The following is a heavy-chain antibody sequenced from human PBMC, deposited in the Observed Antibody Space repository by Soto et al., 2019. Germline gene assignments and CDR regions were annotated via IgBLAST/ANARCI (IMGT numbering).Heavy chain of an antibody. V-gene: IGHV3-30*18. D-gene: IGHD2-15*01. CDR1: GFTFSSYG. J-gene: IGHJ6*03. CDR2: ISYDGSNK. Sequence: QVQLVESGGGVVQPGRSLRLSCAASGFTFSSYGMHWVRQAPGKGLEWVAVISYDGSNKYYADSVKGRFTISRDNSKNTLYLQMNSLRAEDTAVYYCAKGPDCSGGSCYPLYYYYYYMDVWGKGTTVTVSS. CDR3: AKGPDCSGGSCYPLYYYYYYMDV.